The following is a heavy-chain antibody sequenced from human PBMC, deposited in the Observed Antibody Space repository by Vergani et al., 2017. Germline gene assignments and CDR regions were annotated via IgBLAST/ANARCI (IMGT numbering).Heavy chain of an antibody. D-gene: IGHD3-9*01. Sequence: EVQLVESGGGLVQPGGSLRLSCAASGFTFSSYDMHWVRQATGKGLEWVSAIGTAGDTYYPGSVKGRFTISRDNAKNSLSLQMNSLRAEDTAVYYCARDPPYYDILTDYYPTFDYWGQGTLVTVSS. V-gene: IGHV3-13*01. CDR2: IGTAGDT. CDR3: ARDPPYYDILTDYYPTFDY. J-gene: IGHJ4*02. CDR1: GFTFSSYD.